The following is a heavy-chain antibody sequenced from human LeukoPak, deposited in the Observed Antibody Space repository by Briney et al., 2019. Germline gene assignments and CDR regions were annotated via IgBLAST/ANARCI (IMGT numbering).Heavy chain of an antibody. V-gene: IGHV4-39*01. D-gene: IGHD2-21*01. Sequence: SETLSLTCTVSGGSISSSSYYWSWIRQPPGKGLEWIGEINHSGSTNYNPSLKSRVTISVDTSKNQFSLKLSSVTAADTAVYYGARHGRSIVVVSSRSRWFDPWGQGTLVTVSS. CDR2: INHSGST. CDR1: GGSISSSSYY. J-gene: IGHJ5*02. CDR3: ARHGRSIVVVSSRSRWFDP.